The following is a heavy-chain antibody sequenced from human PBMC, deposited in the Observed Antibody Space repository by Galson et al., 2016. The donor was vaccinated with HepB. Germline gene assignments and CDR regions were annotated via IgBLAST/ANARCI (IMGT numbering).Heavy chain of an antibody. Sequence: SVKVSCKASDYTFTNYGITWVRQAPGQGLEWMGWISGYNNDTSYAQKLQGRVTMTTDTSTSTAYMELRSLRSDDTAVYYCARVRYCGGHCYQNYFDYWGQGTLVTVSS. CDR3: ARVRYCGGHCYQNYFDY. J-gene: IGHJ4*02. CDR2: ISGYNNDT. CDR1: DYTFTNYG. V-gene: IGHV1-18*01. D-gene: IGHD2-21*02.